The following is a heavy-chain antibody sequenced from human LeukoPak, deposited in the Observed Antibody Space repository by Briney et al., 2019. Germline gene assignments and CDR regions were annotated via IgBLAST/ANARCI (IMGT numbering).Heavy chain of an antibody. CDR3: ERGDSSSWHLDY. V-gene: IGHV1-2*02. CDR2: ISPYSGGT. CDR1: GNTLTWYY. J-gene: IGHJ4*02. Sequence: ASVNVSCKSSGNTLTWYYIHWVRQAPGQGLEWMGWISPYSGGTNYAQKFQGRVTMTRDTSITTAYMEVNGLTSDDTSVYYWERGDSSSWHLDYWGQGSLVTVSS. D-gene: IGHD6-13*01.